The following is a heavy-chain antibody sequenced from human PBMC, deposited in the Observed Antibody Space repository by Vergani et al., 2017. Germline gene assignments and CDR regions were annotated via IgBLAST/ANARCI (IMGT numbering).Heavy chain of an antibody. D-gene: IGHD3-10*01. V-gene: IGHV4-59*13. CDR3: AREVGSYYGSD. J-gene: IGHJ4*02. CDR1: GGSISSYY. Sequence: QVQLQESGPGLVKPSETLSLTCIVSGGSISSYYWSWIRQPPGKGLDWIGYIYYTWSTNYNPSLKSRVTISVDTSKNQFSLKLSSVTAADTAVYYCAREVGSYYGSDWGQGTLVTVSS. CDR2: IYYTWST.